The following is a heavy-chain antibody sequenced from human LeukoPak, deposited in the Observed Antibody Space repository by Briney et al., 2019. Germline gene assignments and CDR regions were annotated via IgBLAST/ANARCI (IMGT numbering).Heavy chain of an antibody. V-gene: IGHV3-7*01. CDR1: GFTFSRFW. D-gene: IGHD5-12*01. CDR2: IKQDGSEK. CDR3: ARDPDIGAMIGGINFDY. Sequence: PGGSLRLSCAASGFTFSRFWMSWVRQAPGKGLEWLANIKQDGSEKFYVDSVKGRFTISRDNAKNSLYLQMNSLRVEDTAVYYCARDPDIGAMIGGINFDYWGQGTLVTVSS. J-gene: IGHJ4*02.